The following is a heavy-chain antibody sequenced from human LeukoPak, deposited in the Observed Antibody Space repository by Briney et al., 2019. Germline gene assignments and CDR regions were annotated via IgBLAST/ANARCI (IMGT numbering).Heavy chain of an antibody. D-gene: IGHD7-27*01. V-gene: IGHV3-23*01. CDR3: AKGESNWDYYFDY. J-gene: IGHJ4*02. CDR1: GFTYNSYA. Sequence: GGSLRLSCAASGFTYNSYAMSWVRQAPGKGLEWVSAISSSGGSTYYADSVKGRFTISRDNSKNTLFLQMNSLRAEDTAVYYCAKGESNWDYYFDYWGQGTLVTVSS. CDR2: ISSSGGST.